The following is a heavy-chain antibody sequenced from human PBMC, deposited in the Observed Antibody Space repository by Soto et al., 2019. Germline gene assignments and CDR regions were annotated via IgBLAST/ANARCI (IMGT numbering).Heavy chain of an antibody. V-gene: IGHV3-23*01. CDR1: GFTFNDYG. J-gene: IGHJ6*02. D-gene: IGHD2-2*01. Sequence: VGSLRLSCAASGFTFNDYGMSWVRQAQGKGLEWVSIISGSSGHISYADFVKGRFTNSRDNSRNTLYLQMNSLRVDDTAIYYCSKGESTSSEPYYGMDVWGQGTTVTVSS. CDR2: ISGSSGHI. CDR3: SKGESTSSEPYYGMDV.